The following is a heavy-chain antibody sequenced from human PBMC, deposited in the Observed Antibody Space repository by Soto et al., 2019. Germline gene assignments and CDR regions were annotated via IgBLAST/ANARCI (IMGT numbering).Heavy chain of an antibody. J-gene: IGHJ6*02. Sequence: SETLSLTCTVSGGSISSGNYFWSWIRQHPGKGLEWIGYIYYSGSTYYNPSLKSRVTISVDTSKNQFSLKLRSVTAADTAVYYCAREESTEGGMDVWVQGTTVTVSS. CDR3: AREESTEGGMDV. CDR2: IYYSGST. D-gene: IGHD4-17*01. V-gene: IGHV4-31*03. CDR1: GGSISSGNYF.